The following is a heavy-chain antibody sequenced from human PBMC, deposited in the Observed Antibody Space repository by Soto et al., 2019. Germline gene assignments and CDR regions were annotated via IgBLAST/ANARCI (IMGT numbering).Heavy chain of an antibody. V-gene: IGHV3-23*01. CDR2: ISGSGGST. J-gene: IGHJ4*02. CDR1: GVTFSSYA. CDR3: ATDREKRAVDGSRDY. Sequence: EVQLLESGGGLVQPGGSLRLSCAASGVTFSSYAMSWVRQAPGKGLEWVSAISGSGGSTYYADSVKGRFTISRDNSKNTLYLQINSLRAEDTAVFYCATDREKRAVDGSRDYWGQGTLDTVSS. D-gene: IGHD6-19*01.